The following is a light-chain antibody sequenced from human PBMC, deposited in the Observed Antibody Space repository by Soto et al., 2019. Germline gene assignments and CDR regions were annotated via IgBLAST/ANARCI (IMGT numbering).Light chain of an antibody. Sequence: EIVLTQSPGTLSLSPGERATLSCRASQSVGRNYLAWYQQKPGQAPRLLIYGASSRPTGIPVRFSGSGSGTDFTLTFSRLEPEDFAVYYFQQYASPPLTFGGGTRVEIK. J-gene: IGKJ4*01. V-gene: IGKV3-20*01. CDR1: QSVGRNY. CDR3: QQYASPPLT. CDR2: GAS.